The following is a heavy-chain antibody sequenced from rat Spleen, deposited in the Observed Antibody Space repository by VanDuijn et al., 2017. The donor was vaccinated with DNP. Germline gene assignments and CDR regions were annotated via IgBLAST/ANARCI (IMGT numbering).Heavy chain of an antibody. CDR3: VTHGSISSTSTGAMDV. CDR2: IVYDGSGS. CDR1: GLTFSDYS. Sequence: EVQVVQSGGGLVQPGRSLKLSCAVSGLTFSDYSMAWVRQAPKKGLEWVATIVYDGSGSYYGDSVTGRFTISRDNAKNNLYLQMDNLRSEDTATYYCVTHGSISSTSTGAMDVWGQGTSVTVSS. D-gene: IGHD1-5*01. J-gene: IGHJ4*01. V-gene: IGHV5S10*01.